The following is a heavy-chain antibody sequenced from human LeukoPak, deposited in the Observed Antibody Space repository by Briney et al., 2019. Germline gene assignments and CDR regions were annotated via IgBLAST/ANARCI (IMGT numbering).Heavy chain of an antibody. D-gene: IGHD3/OR15-3a*01. V-gene: IGHV4-34*01. CDR3: ARQTGSGLFILP. J-gene: IGHJ4*02. CDR2: IYHSGSI. Sequence: SETLSLTCAVYGGSFSDYYWGWIRQPPGKGLEWIGSIYHSGSIYYNPSLKSRVTISVDTSKNQFSLRLTSVTAADTAVYYCARQTGSGLFILPGGQGTLVTVSS. CDR1: GGSFSDYY.